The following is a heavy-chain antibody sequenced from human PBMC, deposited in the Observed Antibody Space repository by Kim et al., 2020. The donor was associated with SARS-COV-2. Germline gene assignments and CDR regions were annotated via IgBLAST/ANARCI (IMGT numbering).Heavy chain of an antibody. CDR3: ANGSGYDSSGYYSPDLYYFDY. J-gene: IGHJ4*02. CDR1: GFTFSSYG. CDR2: ISYDGSNK. D-gene: IGHD3-22*01. V-gene: IGHV3-30*18. Sequence: GGSLRLSCAASGFTFSSYGMHWVRQAPGKGLEWVAVISYDGSNKYYADSVKGRFTISRDNSKNTLYLQMNSLRAEDTAVYYCANGSGYDSSGYYSPDLYYFDYWGQGTLVTVSS.